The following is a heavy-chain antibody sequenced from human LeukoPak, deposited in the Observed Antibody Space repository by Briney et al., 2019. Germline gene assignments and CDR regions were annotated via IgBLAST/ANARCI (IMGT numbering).Heavy chain of an antibody. CDR1: GFSVSSNF. D-gene: IGHD5-12*01. CDR3: ARDGYGYSYMDV. V-gene: IGHV3-53*01. CDR2: IYSGGTT. Sequence: GGSLRLSCAASGFSVSSNFMSWVRQAPGKGLEWVSVIYSGGTTYNADSVRGRFTISRDNSKNMLYLQMNSLRAEDTAVYYCARDGYGYSYMDVWGKGTTVTVSS. J-gene: IGHJ6*03.